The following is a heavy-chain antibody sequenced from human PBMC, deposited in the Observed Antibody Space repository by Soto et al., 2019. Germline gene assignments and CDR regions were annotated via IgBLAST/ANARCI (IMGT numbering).Heavy chain of an antibody. CDR1: VITLSSYA. Sequence: GGSLRLSCAASVITLSSYAMSWVRQAPGKGPEWVSGISASGGSTSYADSVKGRFTISRDNSKNTVYLQMNSLRADDTAVYYCAKAPGIIVAGFDYWGQGTPVTVSS. CDR2: ISASGGST. D-gene: IGHD6-19*01. V-gene: IGHV3-23*01. J-gene: IGHJ4*02. CDR3: AKAPGIIVAGFDY.